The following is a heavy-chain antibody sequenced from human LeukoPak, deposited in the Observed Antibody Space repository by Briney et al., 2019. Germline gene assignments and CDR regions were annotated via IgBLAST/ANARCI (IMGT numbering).Heavy chain of an antibody. CDR1: GFTFSSYG. D-gene: IGHD3-3*01. Sequence: GGSLRLSCAASGFTFSSYGMHWVRQAPGKGLEWVAFIRYDGSNKYYADSVKGRFTISRDNSKNTLYLQMNSLRAEDTAVYYCAKDRTSYDFWSGPEGYWGQGTLVTVSS. V-gene: IGHV3-30*02. J-gene: IGHJ4*02. CDR2: IRYDGSNK. CDR3: AKDRTSYDFWSGPEGY.